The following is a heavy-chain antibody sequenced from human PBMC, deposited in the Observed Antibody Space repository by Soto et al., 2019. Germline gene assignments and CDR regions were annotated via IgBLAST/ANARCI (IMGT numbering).Heavy chain of an antibody. D-gene: IGHD3-3*01. V-gene: IGHV1-69*13. CDR3: ARSGRITIFGVVIMSYNYYYYYGMDV. CDR1: GGTFSSYA. Sequence: SVKVSCKASGGTFSSYAISWVRQAPGQGLEWMGGIIPIFGTANYAQKFQGRVTITADESTSTAYMELSSLRSEDTAVYYCARSGRITIFGVVIMSYNYYYYYGMDVWGQGTTVTVSS. J-gene: IGHJ6*02. CDR2: IIPIFGTA.